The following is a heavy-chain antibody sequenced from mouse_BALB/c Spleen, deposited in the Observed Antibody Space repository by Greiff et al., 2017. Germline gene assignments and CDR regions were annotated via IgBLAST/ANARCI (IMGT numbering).Heavy chain of an antibody. D-gene: IGHD2-4*01. CDR2: ISYSGST. CDR1: GYSITSDYA. CDR3: AGDDYDGGAMDY. V-gene: IGHV3-2*02. J-gene: IGHJ4*01. Sequence: EVQRVESGPGLVKPSQSLSLTCTVTGYSITSDYAWNWIRQYPGNKLEWMGYISYSGSTSYNPSLKSRISITRDTSKNQFFLQLNSVTTEDTATYYCAGDDYDGGAMDYWGQGTSVTVSS.